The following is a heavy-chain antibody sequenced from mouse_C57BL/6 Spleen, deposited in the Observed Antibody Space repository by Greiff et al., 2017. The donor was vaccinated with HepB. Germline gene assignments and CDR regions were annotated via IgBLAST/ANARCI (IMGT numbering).Heavy chain of an antibody. CDR1: GYTFTSYW. D-gene: IGHD4-1*02. CDR2: IYPSDSET. CDR3: ARRRQLEFAY. J-gene: IGHJ3*01. Sequence: QVQLKQPGAELVRPGSSVKLSCKASGYTFTSYWMDWVKQRPGQGLEWIGNIYPSDSETHYNQKFKDKATLTVDKSSSTAYMQLSSLTSEDSAVYYCARRRQLEFAYWGQGTLVTVSA. V-gene: IGHV1-61*01.